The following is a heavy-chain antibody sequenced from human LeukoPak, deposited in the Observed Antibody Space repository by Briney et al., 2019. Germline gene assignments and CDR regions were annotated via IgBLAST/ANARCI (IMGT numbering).Heavy chain of an antibody. CDR1: GGSISSYY. V-gene: IGHV4-59*08. D-gene: IGHD4-17*01. CDR2: IYYSGST. Sequence: SETLSLTCTVSGGSISSYYWSWIRKPPGKGLEWIGHIYYSGSTNYNPSLKSRVTISVDTSKNQFSLKLSSVTAADTAVYYCARHGALYGDYSNYYGMDVWGQGTTVTVSS. CDR3: ARHGALYGDYSNYYGMDV. J-gene: IGHJ6*02.